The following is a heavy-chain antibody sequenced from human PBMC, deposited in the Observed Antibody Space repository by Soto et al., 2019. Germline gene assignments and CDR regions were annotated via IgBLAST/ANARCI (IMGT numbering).Heavy chain of an antibody. J-gene: IGHJ4*02. V-gene: IGHV3-7*01. Sequence: PGGSLRLSCAASGFTFSSYWMSWVRQAPGKGLEWVANIKQDGSEKYYVDSVKGRFTISRDNAKNSLYLQMNSLRAEDTAVYYCAREKSGYDVEFDYWGQGTLVTVSS. CDR2: IKQDGSEK. CDR3: AREKSGYDVEFDY. CDR1: GFTFSSYW. D-gene: IGHD5-12*01.